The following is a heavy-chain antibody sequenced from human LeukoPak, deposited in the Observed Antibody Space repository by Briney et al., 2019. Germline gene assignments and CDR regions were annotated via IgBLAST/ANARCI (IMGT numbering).Heavy chain of an antibody. Sequence: KPSETLSLTCAVSGYSISSGYYWGWIRQPPGKGLEWIGSIYYSGSTYYNPSLKSRVTISVDTSKNQFSLKLSSVTAADTAVYYCARHSLELRYFDWLGNDNNWFDPWGQGTLVTVSS. CDR1: GYSISSGYY. CDR2: IYYSGST. V-gene: IGHV4-38-2*01. D-gene: IGHD3-9*01. J-gene: IGHJ5*02. CDR3: ARHSLELRYFDWLGNDNNWFDP.